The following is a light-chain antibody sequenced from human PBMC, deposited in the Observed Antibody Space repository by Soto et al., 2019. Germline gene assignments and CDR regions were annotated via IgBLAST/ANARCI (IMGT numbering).Light chain of an antibody. J-gene: IGKJ5*01. CDR2: DAS. CDR1: QSVSNF. V-gene: IGKV3-11*01. CDR3: QQRNVWPPVT. Sequence: ETVLTLSLATLSLYTRERDTLTCRASQSVSNFLAWYQHKPGQAPRLLIYDASVRATGVPARFSGSGSGTDFSLTISSLEPEDSAVYYCQQRNVWPPVTFGQGTRLEI.